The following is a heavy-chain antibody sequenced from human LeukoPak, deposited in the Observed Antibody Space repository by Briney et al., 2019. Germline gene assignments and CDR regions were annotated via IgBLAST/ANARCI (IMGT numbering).Heavy chain of an antibody. CDR2: IIPIIGTA. CDR3: ARSGDYGTTDY. Sequence: SVKVSCKASGGTFSSYAISWVRQAPGQGLEWMGGIIPIIGTANYAQKFQGKITITADESTSTVYMELSSLRSDDAAVYYCARSGDYGTTDYWGQGTLVTVSS. J-gene: IGHJ4*02. D-gene: IGHD1-14*01. V-gene: IGHV1-69*13. CDR1: GGTFSSYA.